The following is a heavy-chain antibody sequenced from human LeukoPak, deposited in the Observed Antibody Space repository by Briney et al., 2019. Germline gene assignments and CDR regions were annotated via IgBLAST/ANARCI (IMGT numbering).Heavy chain of an antibody. D-gene: IGHD6-19*01. V-gene: IGHV3-7*01. Sequence: GRSLRLSCAPSGFILSSYWTSWVREAPGGGVEGGANINQDGSEKYYVDSVKGRFTISRDNAKNSLYLQMNSLRVEDTAVYYCALSSAGDYWGQGTLVTVSS. CDR1: GFILSSYW. CDR2: INQDGSEK. CDR3: ALSSAGDY. J-gene: IGHJ4*02.